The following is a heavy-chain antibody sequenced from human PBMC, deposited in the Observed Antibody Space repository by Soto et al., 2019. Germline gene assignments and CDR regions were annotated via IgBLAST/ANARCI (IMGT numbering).Heavy chain of an antibody. V-gene: IGHV4-59*01. CDR1: GGSINNYY. CDR3: SSADNSGSGSYTPFAAFDI. D-gene: IGHD3-10*01. Sequence: QVQLQESGPGLVKPSETLSLTCRVSGGSINNYYWSWIRQPPGKGPEWIGYIYYSGTTSYNPSLKSRVNISLDASMNQVSLRLSSVTAADTAVDYCSSADNSGSGSYTPFAAFDIWGQGTMVTVSS. CDR2: IYYSGTT. J-gene: IGHJ3*02.